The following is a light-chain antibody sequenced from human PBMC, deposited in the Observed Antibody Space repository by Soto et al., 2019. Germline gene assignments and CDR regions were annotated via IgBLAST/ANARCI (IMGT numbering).Light chain of an antibody. Sequence: EIVVTQSPGTLSLSPGERDTLSCRASQSVTSNCLAWYQQKPGQAPRLLIYAASSRATGIPDRFSGSGSGTDFTLTISRLEPEDFAVYYCQQYGGSPSITFGPGTRLEIK. J-gene: IGKJ5*01. V-gene: IGKV3-20*01. CDR2: AAS. CDR3: QQYGGSPSIT. CDR1: QSVTSNC.